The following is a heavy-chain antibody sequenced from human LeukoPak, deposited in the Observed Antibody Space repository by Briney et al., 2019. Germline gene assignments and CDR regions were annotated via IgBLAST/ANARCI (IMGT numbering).Heavy chain of an antibody. CDR2: ISGSGGST. J-gene: IGHJ5*02. V-gene: IGHV3-23*01. CDR1: GFTFSSYA. D-gene: IGHD2-2*01. CDR3: AKEGDIVVVPAAHNWFDP. Sequence: GGSLRLSCAASGFTFSSYAMSWVRQAPGKGLEWVSAISGSGGSTYYADSVKGRFTISRDNSKNTLYLQMNSLRAEDTAVYYCAKEGDIVVVPAAHNWFDPRGQGTLVTVSS.